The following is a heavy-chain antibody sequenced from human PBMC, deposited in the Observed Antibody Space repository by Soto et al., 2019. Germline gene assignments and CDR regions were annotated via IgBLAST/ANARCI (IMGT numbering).Heavy chain of an antibody. D-gene: IGHD4-17*01. J-gene: IGHJ4*02. CDR1: GFSLSDHY. CDR3: ADVTWNRDYLQ. CDR2: IRNEPYGYTT. Sequence: EVQLVASGGGLVQPGGSLRLSCVASGFSLSDHYMDWVRQAPGKGLEWLGLIRNEPYGYTTNYAASVKGRFTISRDDSKNSLFLHMDSLTAEDAAISYCADVTWNRDYLQWGQGTLVTVSS. V-gene: IGHV3-72*01.